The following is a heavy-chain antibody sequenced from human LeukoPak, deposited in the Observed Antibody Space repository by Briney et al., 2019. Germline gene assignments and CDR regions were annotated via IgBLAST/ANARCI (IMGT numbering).Heavy chain of an antibody. V-gene: IGHV3-48*03. J-gene: IGHJ6*04. CDR1: GFTFSSYE. Sequence: PGGSLRLSCAATGFTFSSYEMNWVRQAPGKGLEWASYISSSGSTIYYADSVKGRFTISRDNAKNSLYLQMNSLRAEDTAVYYCARENGSGGYESLYYYYGMDVWGKGTTVTVSS. CDR2: ISSSGSTI. D-gene: IGHD3-10*01. CDR3: ARENGSGGYESLYYYYGMDV.